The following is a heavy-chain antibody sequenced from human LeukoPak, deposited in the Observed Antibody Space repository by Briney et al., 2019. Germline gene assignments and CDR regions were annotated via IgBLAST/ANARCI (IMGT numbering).Heavy chain of an antibody. V-gene: IGHV4-30-4*08. CDR2: IYYSGST. CDR1: GGSISSGDYY. CDR3: ARDCGDSSGWSFDY. J-gene: IGHJ4*02. D-gene: IGHD3-22*01. Sequence: SETLFITCTVSGGSISSGDYYWCWLRLRPGEGLEWVMYIYYSGSTYYNPSLKSRVTISVDTSKNQFSLKLSSVTASDTAVYYCARDCGDSSGWSFDYWGQGTLVTVSS.